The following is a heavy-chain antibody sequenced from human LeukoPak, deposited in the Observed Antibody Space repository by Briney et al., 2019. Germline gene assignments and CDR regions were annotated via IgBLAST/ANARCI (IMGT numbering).Heavy chain of an antibody. V-gene: IGHV3-66*01. CDR1: GFTVSSNY. Sequence: PGGSLRLSCAASGFTVSSNYMSWVRQAPGKGLEWVSVIYSGGSTYYADSVKGRFTISRDNSKNTLYLQMNSLRAEDTAVYYCARHRGYSYGYGGFDYWGQGTLVTVSS. CDR2: IYSGGST. CDR3: ARHRGYSYGYGGFDY. D-gene: IGHD5-18*01. J-gene: IGHJ4*02.